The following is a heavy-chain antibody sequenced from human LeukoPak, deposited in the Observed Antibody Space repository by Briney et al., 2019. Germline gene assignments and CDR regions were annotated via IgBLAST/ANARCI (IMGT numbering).Heavy chain of an antibody. J-gene: IGHJ4*02. CDR3: ASADYDYVWGSYRRDY. Sequence: SETLSLTCAVYGGSFSGYYWSWIRQPPGKGLEWIGEINHSGSTNYNPPLKSRVTISVDTSKNQFSLKLSSVTAADTAVYYCASADYDYVWGSYRRDYWGQGTLVTVSS. CDR2: INHSGST. D-gene: IGHD3-16*02. CDR1: GGSFSGYY. V-gene: IGHV4-34*01.